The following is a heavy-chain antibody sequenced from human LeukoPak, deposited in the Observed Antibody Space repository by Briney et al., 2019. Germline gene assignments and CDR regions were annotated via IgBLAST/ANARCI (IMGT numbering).Heavy chain of an antibody. Sequence: SETLSLTCTVSGGSISSYYWSWIRQLPGKGLEWIGYIYYSGSTNYNPSLKSRVTITVDTSKNQFSLKLSSVTAADTAVYYCARGLGPDYGDSYLGDYWGQGTLVTVSS. D-gene: IGHD4-17*01. CDR3: ARGLGPDYGDSYLGDY. V-gene: IGHV4-59*01. CDR2: IYYSGST. J-gene: IGHJ4*02. CDR1: GGSISSYY.